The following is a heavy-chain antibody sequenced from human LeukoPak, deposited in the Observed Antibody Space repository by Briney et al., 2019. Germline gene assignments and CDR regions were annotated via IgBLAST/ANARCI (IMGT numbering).Heavy chain of an antibody. Sequence: ASVKVSCKASAYTFTGNYLHWVRQAPGQGFQWVGWLDPNNGDTDYAQKFQGRVTMTRDMSISTAYMDLGRLTSDDTAVYYCARRSRNGLDAFYIWGQGTMVTVSS. CDR2: LDPNNGDT. CDR1: AYTFTGNY. CDR3: ARRSRNGLDAFYI. J-gene: IGHJ3*02. D-gene: IGHD1-14*01. V-gene: IGHV1-2*02.